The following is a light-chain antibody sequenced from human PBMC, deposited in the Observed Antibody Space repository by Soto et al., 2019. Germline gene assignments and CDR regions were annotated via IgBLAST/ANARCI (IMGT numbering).Light chain of an antibody. CDR1: QSVSSSY. CDR2: GAS. CDR3: QQYGSSPRA. Sequence: ETGLTQSPGTLFLSPGDRATLSCRASQSVSSSYLAWYQQKPGQAPRLLIYGASSRATGIPDRFSGSGSGTDFTLTISRLEPEDFAVYYCQQYGSSPRAFGQETKVDIK. V-gene: IGKV3-20*01. J-gene: IGKJ1*01.